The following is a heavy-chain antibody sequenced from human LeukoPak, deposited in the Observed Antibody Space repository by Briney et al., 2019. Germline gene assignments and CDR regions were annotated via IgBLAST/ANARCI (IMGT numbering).Heavy chain of an antibody. V-gene: IGHV3-30*02. CDR3: ATDHYGSGYGSAFDF. CDR2: IRYDGSNK. CDR1: GFTFSSYG. J-gene: IGHJ4*02. Sequence: GGSLRLSCAASGFTFSSYGMHWVRQAPGKGLEWVAFIRYDGSNKYYADSVKGRFTISRDNSKNTLYLQMNSLRAEDTAVYYCATDHYGSGYGSAFDFWGQGTLVTISS. D-gene: IGHD3-10*01.